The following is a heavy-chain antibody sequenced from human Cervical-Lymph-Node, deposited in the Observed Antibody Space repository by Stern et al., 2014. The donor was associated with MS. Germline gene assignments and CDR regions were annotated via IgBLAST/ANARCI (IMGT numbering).Heavy chain of an antibody. J-gene: IGHJ6*02. D-gene: IGHD5-24*01. CDR1: GGTFSSLG. CDR3: ASGLIPRDHYNYYGMEV. CDR2: IIPIFGTT. Sequence: QAQLVPSGAEVKKPGSSVKVSCKASGGTFSSLGISWVRQAPGQGLEWVGGIIPIFGTTNYAQQLQARVTITADTATSTAYMDLSSLRSEDTAVYYCASGLIPRDHYNYYGMEVWGQGTTVIVSS. V-gene: IGHV1-69*06.